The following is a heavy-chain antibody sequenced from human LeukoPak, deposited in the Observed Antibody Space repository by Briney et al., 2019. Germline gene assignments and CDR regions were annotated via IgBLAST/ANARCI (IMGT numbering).Heavy chain of an antibody. V-gene: IGHV3-33*08. Sequence: GGSLRLSCAASGFTVSSNYMSWVRQAPGKGLEWVAVIWYDGSNKYYADSVKGRFTISRDNSKNTLYLQMNSLRAEDTAVYYCARVGPGGDYVDYWGQGTLVTVSS. CDR1: GFTVSSNY. D-gene: IGHD4-17*01. J-gene: IGHJ4*02. CDR3: ARVGPGGDYVDY. CDR2: IWYDGSNK.